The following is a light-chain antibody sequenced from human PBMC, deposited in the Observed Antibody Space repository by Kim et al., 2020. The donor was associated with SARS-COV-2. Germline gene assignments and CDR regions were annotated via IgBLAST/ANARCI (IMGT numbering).Light chain of an antibody. J-gene: IGLJ1*01. V-gene: IGLV3-21*04. Sequence: PGKTDRINCGGNNIGSKSVHWYQQKRGQAPVLVIYYDSDRPSGIPERFSGSNSGNTATLTISRVEAGDEADYYCQVWDTSSDHLYVFGTGTKVTVL. CDR3: QVWDTSSDHLYV. CDR1: NIGSKS. CDR2: YDS.